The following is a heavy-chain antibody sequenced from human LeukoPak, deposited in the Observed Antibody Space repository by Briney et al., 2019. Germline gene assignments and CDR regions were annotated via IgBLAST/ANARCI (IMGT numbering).Heavy chain of an antibody. CDR2: IYYSGTT. CDR3: ARLPTGFPNWFDP. J-gene: IGHJ5*02. V-gene: IGHV4-39*01. Sequence: SETLSLTCTASGGSIISSSYNWGWIRQPPGKGLEWIGTIYYSGTTYYNPSLQSRVTISVDTSKNEFSLKVNSVTAADTAVYYCARLPTGFPNWFDPWGQGTRDTVSS. D-gene: IGHD2-8*02. CDR1: GGSIISSSYN.